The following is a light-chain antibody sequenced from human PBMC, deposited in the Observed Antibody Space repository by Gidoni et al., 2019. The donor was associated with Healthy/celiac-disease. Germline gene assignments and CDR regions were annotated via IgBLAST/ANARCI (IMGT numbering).Light chain of an antibody. CDR2: GAS. J-gene: IGKJ4*01. V-gene: IGKV3-20*01. Sequence: DIVFTQSPGTLSLSPGERATLSCRASQSVSSSYLAWYQQKPGQAPRLLIYGASSRATGIPDRFSGSGSGTDFTLTISRLEPEDFAVYYCQQLKSSLTFGGGTKVEIK. CDR3: QQLKSSLT. CDR1: QSVSSSY.